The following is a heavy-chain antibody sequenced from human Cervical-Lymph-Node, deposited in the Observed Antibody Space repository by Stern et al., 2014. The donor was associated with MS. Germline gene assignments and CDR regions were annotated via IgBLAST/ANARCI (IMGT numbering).Heavy chain of an antibody. D-gene: IGHD1-26*01. Sequence: VQLMESGXGVVQPGRSLXLXCAASGFVFRRYALHWVRQAPGKGLEWVALISYDGRDKYYTDSVKGRFTVSRDNSNNTVDLEMNXLRLEDTAVYYCAKGGSGSYLDWGQGSLVTVSS. CDR1: GFVFRRYA. J-gene: IGHJ4*02. CDR2: ISYDGRDK. CDR3: AKGGSGSYLD. V-gene: IGHV3-30*04.